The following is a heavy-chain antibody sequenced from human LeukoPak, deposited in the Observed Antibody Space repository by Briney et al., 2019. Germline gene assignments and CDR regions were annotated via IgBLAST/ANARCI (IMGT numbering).Heavy chain of an antibody. CDR3: ATRRARSEGYYSHFDY. J-gene: IGHJ4*02. CDR1: GGSFSGYY. CDR2: INHSGST. Sequence: SETLSLTCDVYGGSFSGYYWSWIRQPPGKGLEWIGEINHSGSTNYNPSLKSRVTISVDTSKNQFSLKLSSVTAADTAVYYCATRRARSEGYYSHFDYWGQGTLVTVSS. V-gene: IGHV4-34*01. D-gene: IGHD3-22*01.